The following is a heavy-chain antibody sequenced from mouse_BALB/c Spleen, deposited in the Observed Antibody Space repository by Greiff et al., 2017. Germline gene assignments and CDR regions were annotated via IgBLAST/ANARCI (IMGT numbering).Heavy chain of an antibody. Sequence: EVKVVESGGGLVKPGGSLKLSCAASGFTFSDYYMYWVRQTPEKRLEWVATISDGGSYTYYPDSVKGRFTISRDNAKNNLYLQMSSLKSEDTAMYYCARDDRYDGFDYWGQGTTLTVSS. J-gene: IGHJ2*01. CDR3: ARDDRYDGFDY. CDR2: ISDGGSYT. CDR1: GFTFSDYY. V-gene: IGHV5-4*02. D-gene: IGHD2-14*01.